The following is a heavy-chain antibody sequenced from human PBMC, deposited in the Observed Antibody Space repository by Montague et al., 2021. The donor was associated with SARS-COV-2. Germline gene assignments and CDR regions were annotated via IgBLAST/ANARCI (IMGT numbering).Heavy chain of an antibody. V-gene: IGHV4-34*01. CDR3: ARGQVSVYRVLIMHPAAGAIDV. CDR2: VDHRGSA. CDR1: GGSFTDYY. Sequence: SETLSLTCAVYGGSFTDYYWTWIRQAPGKGLEWIGEVDHRGSASYSPSLKGRVSISVDRSKNQFSLNLRSVTAADTAAYYCARGQVSVYRVLIMHPAAGAIDVWGRGTMVIVSS. D-gene: IGHD3-10*01. J-gene: IGHJ3*01.